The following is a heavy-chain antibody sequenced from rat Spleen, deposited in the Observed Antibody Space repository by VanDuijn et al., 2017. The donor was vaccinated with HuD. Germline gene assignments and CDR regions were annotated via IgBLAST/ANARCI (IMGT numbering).Heavy chain of an antibody. CDR1: GFTFSRYW. V-gene: IGHV5-58*01. D-gene: IGHD5-1*01. CDR3: ARQNWPYYFDY. J-gene: IGHJ2*01. CDR2: INDNGGTT. Sequence: EVQLVESGGGLMQPGGSVKLSCVASGFTFSRYWMYWVRQAPGKGLEWVSSINDNGGTTYYPDSVKGRSTISRDNAENTLYLQMNSLRSEDTATYYCARQNWPYYFDYWGQGVMVTVSS.